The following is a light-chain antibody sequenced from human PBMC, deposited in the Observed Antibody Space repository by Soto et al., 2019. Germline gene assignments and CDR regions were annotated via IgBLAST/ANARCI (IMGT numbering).Light chain of an antibody. CDR2: ATS. V-gene: IGKV1-39*01. J-gene: IGKJ2*01. CDR1: QDISNY. Sequence: DIQMTQSPASLSASVGDRVTITCQASQDISNYLHWYQQKPGRAPNLLIYATSSLQSGVPSRFDGSGSGTEFTLTISSLQPDDFATYYCQQSFSTPHTFGQGTKLELK. CDR3: QQSFSTPHT.